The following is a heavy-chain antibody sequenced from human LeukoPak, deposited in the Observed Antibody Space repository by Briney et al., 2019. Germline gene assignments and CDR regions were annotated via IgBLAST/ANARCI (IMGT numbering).Heavy chain of an antibody. V-gene: IGHV4-34*01. J-gene: IGHJ4*02. CDR3: ARASYYYGSGSYSYYFDY. CDR2: INHSGST. D-gene: IGHD3-10*01. Sequence: PSETLSLTCAVYGGSFSGYYWSWIRQPPGKGLEWIGEINHSGSTNYNPSLKSRVTISVDTSKNQFSLKLSSVTAADTAVYYCARASYYYGSGSYSYYFDYWGQGTLVTVSS. CDR1: GGSFSGYY.